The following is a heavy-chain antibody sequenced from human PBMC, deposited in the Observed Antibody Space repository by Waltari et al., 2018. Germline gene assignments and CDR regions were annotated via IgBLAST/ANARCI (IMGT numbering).Heavy chain of an antibody. CDR3: ASSGNYYYMDV. Sequence: QVQLQESGPGLVKPSETLSLTCTVSGGPISSYYWSWIRQPQGKGLEWIGYIYYSGSTNYNPSLKSRVTISVDKSKNQFSLKLSSVTAADTAVYYCASSGNYYYMDVWGKGTTVTISS. CDR1: GGPISSYY. CDR2: IYYSGST. J-gene: IGHJ6*03. V-gene: IGHV4-59*08.